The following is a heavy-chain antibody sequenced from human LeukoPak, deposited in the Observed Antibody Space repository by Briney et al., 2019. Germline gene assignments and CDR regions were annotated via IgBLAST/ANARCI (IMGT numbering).Heavy chain of an antibody. CDR1: GYTFTGYY. CDR3: AKGRRVWELPLIPDY. D-gene: IGHD1-26*01. Sequence: SCKASGYTFTGYYMHGVRQAPGKGLEWVAVISYDGSNKYYADSVKGRFTISRDNSKNTLYLQMNSLRAEDTAVYYCAKGRRVWELPLIPDYWGQGTLVTVSS. J-gene: IGHJ4*02. V-gene: IGHV3-30*18. CDR2: ISYDGSNK.